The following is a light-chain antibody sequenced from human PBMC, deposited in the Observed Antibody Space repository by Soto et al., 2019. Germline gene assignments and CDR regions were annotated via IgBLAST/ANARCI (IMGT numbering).Light chain of an antibody. J-gene: IGLJ1*01. CDR2: GNS. CDR1: ISNIGAGYD. CDR3: QSYDSSLSRYV. Sequence: QSVLTQPPSLSGAPGQRVTISCTGSISNIGAGYDVHWYQQLPGTAPKLLIYGNSNRPSGVPDRFSGSKSGTSASLAITGLQAEDEADYYCQSYDSSLSRYVFGTGTKVTVL. V-gene: IGLV1-40*01.